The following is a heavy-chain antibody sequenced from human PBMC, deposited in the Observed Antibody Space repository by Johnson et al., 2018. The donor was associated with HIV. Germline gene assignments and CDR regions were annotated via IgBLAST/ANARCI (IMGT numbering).Heavy chain of an antibody. Sequence: VQLVESGGGVVQPGRSLRLSCAASGFTFSSYWMSWVRQAPGKGLEWVANIKQDGSEKYYMDSVRGRFTVSRDSAKNSLYLQMNSLRAEDTAVYYCARLNDYLWWQRGAFDIWGRGTMVSVSS. V-gene: IGHV3-7*01. CDR1: GFTFSSYW. J-gene: IGHJ3*02. D-gene: IGHD3-16*01. CDR2: IKQDGSEK. CDR3: ARLNDYLWWQRGAFDI.